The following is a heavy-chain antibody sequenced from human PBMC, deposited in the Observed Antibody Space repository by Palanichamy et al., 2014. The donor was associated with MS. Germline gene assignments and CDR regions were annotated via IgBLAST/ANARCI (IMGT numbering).Heavy chain of an antibody. D-gene: IGHD3-10*01. CDR2: INPSGGST. CDR3: ARDRITMVRGATVERFDP. J-gene: IGHJ5*02. Sequence: GASVKVSCKASGYTFTSYYMHWVRQAPGQGLEWMGIINPSGGSTSYAQKFQGRVTMTRDTSTSTVYMELSSLRSEDTAVYYCARDRITMVRGATVERFDPWGQGTLVTVSS. CDR1: GYTFTSYY. V-gene: IGHV1-46*01.